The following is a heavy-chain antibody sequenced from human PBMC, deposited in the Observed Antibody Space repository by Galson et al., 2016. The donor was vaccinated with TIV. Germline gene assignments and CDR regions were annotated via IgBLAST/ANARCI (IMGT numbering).Heavy chain of an antibody. Sequence: SLRLSCAASGFNFKTFPIHWVRLAPGKGLEWVSLISSDGTNKYYADSVKGRFTISRDNSKNTVHLEMDSLRPEGTAMYFCATCISGPTLALYYHGMDVWGQGTTVTVSS. V-gene: IGHV3-30-3*01. CDR3: ATCISGPTLALYYHGMDV. D-gene: IGHD3-10*01. J-gene: IGHJ6*02. CDR2: ISSDGTNK. CDR1: GFNFKTFP.